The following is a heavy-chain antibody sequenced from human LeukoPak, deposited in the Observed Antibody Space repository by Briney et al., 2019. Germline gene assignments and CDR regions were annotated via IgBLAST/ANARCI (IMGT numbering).Heavy chain of an antibody. J-gene: IGHJ5*02. CDR3: ARESAPFSGFDP. Sequence: PGRSLRLSCAASGFTFSSYAMHWVRQAPGKGLEWVAVISYDGSNKYYADSVKGRFTISRDNSKNTLYLQMNSLRAEDTAVYYCARESAPFSGFDPWGQETLVTVSS. CDR1: GFTFSSYA. CDR2: ISYDGSNK. V-gene: IGHV3-30-3*01. D-gene: IGHD2-15*01.